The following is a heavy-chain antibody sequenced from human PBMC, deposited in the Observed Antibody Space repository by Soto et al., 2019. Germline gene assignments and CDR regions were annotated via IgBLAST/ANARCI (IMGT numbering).Heavy chain of an antibody. CDR3: ARCIAAAGPIDD. D-gene: IGHD6-13*01. Sequence: QVQLQESGPGLVKPSGTLSLTCAVSGGSISSSNWWSWVRQPPGKGLEWIGAIYHSGSTNFNPSLMRRVTCSVHKSKNQFSLNLISATAADTAVYYCARCIAAAGPIDDWGQGTLVTVSS. J-gene: IGHJ4*02. V-gene: IGHV4-4*02. CDR1: GGSISSSNW. CDR2: IYHSGST.